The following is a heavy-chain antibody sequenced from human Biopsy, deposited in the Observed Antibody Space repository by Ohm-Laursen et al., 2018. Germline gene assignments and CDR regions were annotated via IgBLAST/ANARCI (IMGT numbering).Heavy chain of an antibody. Sequence: TLSLTCPVYGESFNGYYWSWIRQTPGKGLEWIGEINHSGRTNYNPSLKSRVTISVDTSKNQCSLKVRSVTAADTAVYYCARATNSTGWPYYYFYGMDVWGQGTTVTVSS. CDR2: INHSGRT. CDR1: GESFNGYY. J-gene: IGHJ6*02. D-gene: IGHD2/OR15-2a*01. V-gene: IGHV4-34*01. CDR3: ARATNSTGWPYYYFYGMDV.